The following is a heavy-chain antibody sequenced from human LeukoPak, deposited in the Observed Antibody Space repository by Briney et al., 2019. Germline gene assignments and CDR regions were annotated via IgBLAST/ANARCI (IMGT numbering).Heavy chain of an antibody. Sequence: SETLSLTCTGSGGSISSYYWSWIRQPPGKGLEWIGYIYYSGSTNYNPSLKSRVTISVDTSKNQFSLKLSSVTAADTAVYYCASLSGYSSSWGFDYWGQGTLVTVSS. D-gene: IGHD6-13*01. CDR2: IYYSGST. J-gene: IGHJ4*02. V-gene: IGHV4-59*01. CDR1: GGSISSYY. CDR3: ASLSGYSSSWGFDY.